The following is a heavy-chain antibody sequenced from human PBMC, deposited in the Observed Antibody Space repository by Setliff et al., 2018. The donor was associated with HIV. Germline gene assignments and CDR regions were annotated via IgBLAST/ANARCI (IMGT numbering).Heavy chain of an antibody. J-gene: IGHJ3*01. CDR1: GYTFTSYA. V-gene: IGHV1-3*01. CDR2: INAGNGNT. Sequence: ASVKVSCKASGYTFTSYAMHWVRQAPGQRLEWMGWINAGNGNTNYAQKFQNRVTITADESTSTAYMELSSLRSEDTAVYFCTTGRHYYDSSDYPADPFDVWGQGTMVTVSS. D-gene: IGHD3-22*01. CDR3: TTGRHYYDSSDYPADPFDV.